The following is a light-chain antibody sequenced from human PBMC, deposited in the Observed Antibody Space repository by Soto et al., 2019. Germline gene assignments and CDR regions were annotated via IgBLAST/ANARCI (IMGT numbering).Light chain of an antibody. CDR3: SSYTSASTLLYL. V-gene: IGLV2-14*01. J-gene: IGLJ1*01. CDR2: GVT. Sequence: QSALTQPASVSGSPGQSITISCTGTSSDVGGYNYVSWYQQHPGIAPKLLIYGVTNRPSGVSTRFSGSKSGNTASLTISGFQAEDEADSHCSSYTSASTLLYLFGTGTKLTVL. CDR1: SSDVGGYNY.